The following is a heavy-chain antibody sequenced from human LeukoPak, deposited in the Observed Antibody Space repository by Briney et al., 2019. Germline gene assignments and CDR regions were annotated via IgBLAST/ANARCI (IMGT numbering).Heavy chain of an antibody. CDR2: IYHSGST. V-gene: IGHV4-38-2*01. CDR1: GYSISSGYY. Sequence: SETLSLTCAVSGYSISSGYYWGWIRQPPGKGLEWIGSIYHSGSTYYNRSLKSRVTISVDTSKNQFSLKLSSVTAADTAVYYCARRDCGGDCSYDYWGQGTLVTVSS. J-gene: IGHJ4*02. CDR3: ARRDCGGDCSYDY. D-gene: IGHD2-21*01.